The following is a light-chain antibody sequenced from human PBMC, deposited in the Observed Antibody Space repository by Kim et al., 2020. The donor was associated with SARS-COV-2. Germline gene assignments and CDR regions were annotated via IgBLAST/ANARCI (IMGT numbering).Light chain of an antibody. V-gene: IGKV1-39*01. CDR2: AAS. CDR3: QQGYTSPPT. J-gene: IGKJ1*01. CDR1: QSITTY. Sequence: DIQMTQSPLSLSASVGDRVTITCRASQSITTYLNWYQQKPGKAPSLLIYAASRLQSGVPSRFSGSGSGTDFTLTISSLQPEDFATYYCQQGYTSPPTFGQGTKVDIK.